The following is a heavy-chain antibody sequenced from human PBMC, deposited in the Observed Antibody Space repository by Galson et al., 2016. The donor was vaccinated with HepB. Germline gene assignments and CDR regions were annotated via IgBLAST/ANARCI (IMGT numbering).Heavy chain of an antibody. Sequence: SLRLSCAASGFTFSTYGMHWVRQAPGKGLEWVGVISNDGINTYHADSVKGRFTISRDNSKNTLYLQMKSLRAEDTAVYYCAPGGPPTDDYWGQGTLVTVSS. CDR2: ISNDGINT. CDR1: GFTFSTYG. CDR3: APGGPPTDDY. V-gene: IGHV3-30*03. D-gene: IGHD1-1*01. J-gene: IGHJ4*02.